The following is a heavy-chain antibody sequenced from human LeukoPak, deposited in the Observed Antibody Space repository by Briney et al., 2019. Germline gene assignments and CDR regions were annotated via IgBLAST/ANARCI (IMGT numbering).Heavy chain of an antibody. CDR2: IHSNGNT. J-gene: IGHJ3*02. CDR3: ARGVPYFDPSGDIYIDAFDI. D-gene: IGHD2-15*01. Sequence: SETLSLTCTVSGGSINDYYWTWSRQTPGKRLEWLGYIHSNGNTSYSPSLKRRVIMSVDTSKNHCSLRLSSVTTADTAVYYCARGVPYFDPSGDIYIDAFDIWGQGTMVTVSS. V-gene: IGHV4-59*01. CDR1: GGSINDYY.